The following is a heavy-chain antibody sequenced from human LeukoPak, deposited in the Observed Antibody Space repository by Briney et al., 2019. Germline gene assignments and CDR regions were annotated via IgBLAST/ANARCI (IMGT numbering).Heavy chain of an antibody. Sequence: SETLSLTCTVSGDSITNYNYHWGWIRQPPGKGLEWIGRLYNTGSTDNTDSNPSLQSRVTISADTSMNQFSLRLTSVTAADTAVYYCARGHSSVVTAIPYYFDYWGRGTLVTVSS. D-gene: IGHD2-21*02. CDR2: LYNTGSTDNT. J-gene: IGHJ4*02. V-gene: IGHV4-39*07. CDR3: ARGHSSVVTAIPYYFDY. CDR1: GDSITNYNYH.